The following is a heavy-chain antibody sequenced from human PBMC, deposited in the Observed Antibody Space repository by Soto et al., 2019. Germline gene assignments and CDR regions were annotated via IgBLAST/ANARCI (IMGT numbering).Heavy chain of an antibody. CDR3: ARVDTTVTHHYYYYYGMDV. Sequence: GGSLRLSCAASGFPFSDYYMSWIRQAPGKGLERVSYISSSGSTIYYADSVKGRFTISRDNAKNSLYLQMNSLRAEDTAVYYCARVDTTVTHHYYYYYGMDVWGRGTTVTVSS. V-gene: IGHV3-11*01. J-gene: IGHJ6*02. D-gene: IGHD4-17*01. CDR2: ISSSGSTI. CDR1: GFPFSDYY.